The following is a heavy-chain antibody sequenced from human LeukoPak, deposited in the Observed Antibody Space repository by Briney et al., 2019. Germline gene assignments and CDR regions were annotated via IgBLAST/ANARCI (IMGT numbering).Heavy chain of an antibody. J-gene: IGHJ6*02. CDR2: LRGDGET. V-gene: IGHV3-23*01. CDR1: GFSFSHYA. Sequence: GSLRLSCAASGFSFSHYAMSWVRQAPTRGLEWVSSLRGDGETFYADSVKGRFTLSRDDSRNTVFLQLNNLRVDDTAVYYCAKDWYVMDVWGRGTTVTVSS. CDR3: AKDWYVMDV.